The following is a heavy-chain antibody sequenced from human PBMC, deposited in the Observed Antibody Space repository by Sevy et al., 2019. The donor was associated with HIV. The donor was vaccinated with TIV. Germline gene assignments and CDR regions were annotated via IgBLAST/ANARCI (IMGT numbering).Heavy chain of an antibody. CDR2: ISSSGRYI. V-gene: IGHV3-21*01. D-gene: IGHD1-7*01. CDR3: ARDALSGTSAY. Sequence: GGSLRLSCAASGFTFSAYVMNWVRQGPGKGLEWVSSISSSGRYIYYADSVQGRFTISRDNAEDSLYLQMNNLRAEDTAVYYCARDALSGTSAYWGQGTLGTVSS. CDR1: GFTFSAYV. J-gene: IGHJ4*02.